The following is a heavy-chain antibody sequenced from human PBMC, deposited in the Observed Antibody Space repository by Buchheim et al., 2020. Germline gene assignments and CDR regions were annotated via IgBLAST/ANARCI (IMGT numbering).Heavy chain of an antibody. CDR2: ISSSGSTI. Sequence: EVQLVESGGGLVQPGGSLRLSCAASGFTFSSYEMNWVRQAPGKGLEWVSYISSSGSTIYYADSVKGRFTISRDNAKNSLYLQMNSLRAEDTAVYYCARDVHVYSSGWYYYYYGMDVWGQGTT. D-gene: IGHD6-19*01. V-gene: IGHV3-48*03. CDR1: GFTFSSYE. J-gene: IGHJ6*02. CDR3: ARDVHVYSSGWYYYYYGMDV.